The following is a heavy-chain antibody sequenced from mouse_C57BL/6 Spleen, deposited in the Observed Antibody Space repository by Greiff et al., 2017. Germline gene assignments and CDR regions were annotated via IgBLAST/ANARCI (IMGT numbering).Heavy chain of an antibody. CDR3: ARSRSGSYGYFDV. D-gene: IGHD1-3*01. J-gene: IGHJ1*03. CDR2: IYPGDGDT. Sequence: VQLQQSGPELVKPGASVKISCKASGYAFSSSWMNWVKQRPGKGLEWIGRIYPGDGDTNYNGKFKGKATLTADKSSSTAYMQLSSLTSEDSAVDFCARSRSGSYGYFDVWGTGTTVTVSS. V-gene: IGHV1-82*01. CDR1: GYAFSSSW.